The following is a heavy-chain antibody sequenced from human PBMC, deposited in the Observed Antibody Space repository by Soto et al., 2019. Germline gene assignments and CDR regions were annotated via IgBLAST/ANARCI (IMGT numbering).Heavy chain of an antibody. CDR2: INPNGYTS. V-gene: IGHV1-46*01. D-gene: IGHD5-18*01. CDR1: GYTFMNYY. J-gene: IGHJ4*02. Sequence: QVQMVQSGAEVKKPGASVKLSCKASGYTFMNYYIHWVRQAPGQGLEWMGIINPNGYTSTLAQKFQGRYTVTSDTSTSTVYMELGSLSSEDTAVYYCARDLHGAFTTMVYWGQGSLVTVSS. CDR3: ARDLHGAFTTMVY.